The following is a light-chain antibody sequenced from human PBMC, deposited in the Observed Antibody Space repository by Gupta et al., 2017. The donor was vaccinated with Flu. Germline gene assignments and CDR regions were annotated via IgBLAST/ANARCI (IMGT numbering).Light chain of an antibody. Sequence: EVVLTQSPDFKSVTPGDTVTITCRASQSIGGSLHWYQQKRDQSAKVVIKYASHSISGVPSRFSGTGSGAEFTLTITSLEAEDAATYFCHQSSRLPHTFGQGTKLEIK. J-gene: IGKJ2*01. CDR3: HQSSRLPHT. CDR1: QSIGGS. V-gene: IGKV6-21*02. CDR2: YAS.